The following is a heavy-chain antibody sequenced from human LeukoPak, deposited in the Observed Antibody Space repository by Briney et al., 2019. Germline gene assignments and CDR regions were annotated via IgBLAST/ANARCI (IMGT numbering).Heavy chain of an antibody. CDR1: GFTFSSYE. V-gene: IGHV4-34*01. CDR2: INHSGST. J-gene: IGHJ4*02. CDR3: ASRRRGYYYGSGSTRNHPKFDY. Sequence: PGGSLRLSCAASGFTFSSYEMNWVRQAPGKGLEWIGEINHSGSTNYNPSLKSRVTISVDTSKNQFSLKLSSVTAADTAVYYCASRRRGYYYGSGSTRNHPKFDYWGQGTLVTVSS. D-gene: IGHD3-10*01.